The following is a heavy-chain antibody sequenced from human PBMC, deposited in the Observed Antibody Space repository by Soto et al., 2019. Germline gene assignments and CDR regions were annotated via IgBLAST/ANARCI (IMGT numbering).Heavy chain of an antibody. V-gene: IGHV1-18*01. CDR3: ARDPHEFWTSYWFDP. CDR2: ISAYDGKA. Sequence: ASVKVSCKTSGYTFNTYGINWVRQAPGQGLELMGWISAYDGKATYEEKFQGRVTLTTDTSTSTAYMELRSLRSDDTAIYYCARDPHEFWTSYWFDPWGQGTPVNVSS. J-gene: IGHJ5*02. D-gene: IGHD3-3*01. CDR1: GYTFNTYG.